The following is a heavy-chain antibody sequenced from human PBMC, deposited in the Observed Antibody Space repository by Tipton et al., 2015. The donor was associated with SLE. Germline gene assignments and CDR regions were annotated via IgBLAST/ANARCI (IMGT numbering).Heavy chain of an antibody. CDR3: AKDSSSWWVYFDY. D-gene: IGHD6-13*01. Sequence: SLRLSCAASGFTFSSYAMSWVRQAPGKGLEWVSAISGSGGSTYYADSVKGRFTISRDNSKNTLYLQMNSLRAEDTAVYYCAKDSSSWWVYFDYWGQGTLVTVSS. V-gene: IGHV3-23*01. CDR2: ISGSGGST. J-gene: IGHJ4*02. CDR1: GFTFSSYA.